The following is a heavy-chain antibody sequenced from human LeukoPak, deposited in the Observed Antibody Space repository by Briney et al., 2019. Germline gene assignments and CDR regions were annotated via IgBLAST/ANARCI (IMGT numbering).Heavy chain of an antibody. V-gene: IGHV1-8*01. D-gene: IGHD3-10*01. Sequence: GASVKVSCKASGYTFTSYDINWVRQATGQGLEGMGWMNPNSGNTGYAQKFQGRVTMTRNTSISTAYMELSSLRSEDTAVYYCTRGNYYGSGSYYNPFYYYYYMDVWGKGTTVTISS. CDR3: TRGNYYGSGSYYNPFYYYYYMDV. J-gene: IGHJ6*03. CDR2: MNPNSGNT. CDR1: GYTFTSYD.